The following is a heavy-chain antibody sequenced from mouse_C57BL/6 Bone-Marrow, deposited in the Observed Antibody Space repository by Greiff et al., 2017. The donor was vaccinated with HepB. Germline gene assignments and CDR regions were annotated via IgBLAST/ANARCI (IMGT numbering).Heavy chain of an antibody. D-gene: IGHD1-1*01. CDR2: IHPNSGST. Sequence: QVQLQQPGAELVKPGASVKLSCKASGYTFTSYWMHWVKQRPGQGLEWIGMIHPNSGSTNYNEKFKSKATLTVDKSSSTAYMQLSSLTSEDSAVYDGAVTTLVAYRAYWGQGTLVTVSA. CDR1: GYTFTSYW. V-gene: IGHV1-64*01. J-gene: IGHJ3*01. CDR3: AVTTLVAYRAY.